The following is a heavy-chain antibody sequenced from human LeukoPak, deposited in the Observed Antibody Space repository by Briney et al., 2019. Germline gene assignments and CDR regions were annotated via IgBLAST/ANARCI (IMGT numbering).Heavy chain of an antibody. CDR1: GFTVSSNY. V-gene: IGHV3-66*01. J-gene: IGHJ4*02. CDR2: IYSGGST. D-gene: IGHD6-19*01. Sequence: GGSLRLSCAASGFTVSSNYMSWVRQAPGKGLEWVSIIYSGGSTYYADSVRGRFTISRDNSKNTLYLLMNSLRAEDTAVYYCATSGWQGYFDYWGQGTLVTVSS. CDR3: ATSGWQGYFDY.